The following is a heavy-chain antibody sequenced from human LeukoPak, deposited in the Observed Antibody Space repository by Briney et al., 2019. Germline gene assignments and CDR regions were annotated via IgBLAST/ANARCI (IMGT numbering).Heavy chain of an antibody. J-gene: IGHJ4*02. D-gene: IGHD3-22*01. CDR2: ISGSGGST. CDR1: GGSISSSGYF. CDR3: AKDFFDDSSHNDY. Sequence: PSETLSLTCTVSGGSISSSGYFWGWIRQPPGKGLEWVSAISGSGGSTYYADSVKGRFTISRDNSKNTLYLQMNSLRAEDTAVYYCAKDFFDDSSHNDYWGQGTLVTVSS. V-gene: IGHV3-23*01.